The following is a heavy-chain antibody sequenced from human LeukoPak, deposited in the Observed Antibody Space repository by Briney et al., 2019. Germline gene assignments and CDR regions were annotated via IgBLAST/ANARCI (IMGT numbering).Heavy chain of an antibody. V-gene: IGHV3-30*18. CDR2: ISYDGNNK. CDR3: AKGVDYCSGGSCLADY. D-gene: IGHD2-15*01. J-gene: IGHJ4*02. Sequence: PGGSLRLSCAASGFTFSNYGIHWVRQAPGKGLEWVAVISYDGNNKYYADSVKGRFTISRDNSKNTLFLQMNSLRAEDTAVYYCAKGVDYCSGGSCLADYWGPGTLDTVSS. CDR1: GFTFSNYG.